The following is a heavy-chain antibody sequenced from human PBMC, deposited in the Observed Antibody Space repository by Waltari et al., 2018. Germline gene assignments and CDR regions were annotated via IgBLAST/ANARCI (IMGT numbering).Heavy chain of an antibody. V-gene: IGHV1-18*04. CDR2: ISAYNGYT. D-gene: IGHD3-3*01. Sequence: QVQLVQSGAEVKKPGATGKVSCKASGYTFTSYGLNWVRQAPGQGLEWMGWISAYNGYTNYAQKVQGRVTMTTDTSTSTAYMELRSLRSDDTAVYYCARVGDDFWSGYFDYWGQGTLVTVSS. J-gene: IGHJ4*02. CDR3: ARVGDDFWSGYFDY. CDR1: GYTFTSYG.